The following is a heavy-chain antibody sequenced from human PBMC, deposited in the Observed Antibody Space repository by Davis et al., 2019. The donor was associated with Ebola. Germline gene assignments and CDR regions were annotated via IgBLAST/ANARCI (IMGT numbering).Heavy chain of an antibody. D-gene: IGHD1-1*01. J-gene: IGHJ6*02. CDR2: INPSGGST. Sequence: ASVKVSCKASGYTFTSYYMHWVRQAPGQGLEWMGIINPSGGSTSYAQKFQGRVTITADESTNTAYMELSSLRSEDTAVYYCATGASTTGISYYYGMDVWGQGTTVTVSS. V-gene: IGHV1-46*01. CDR3: ATGASTTGISYYYGMDV. CDR1: GYTFTSYY.